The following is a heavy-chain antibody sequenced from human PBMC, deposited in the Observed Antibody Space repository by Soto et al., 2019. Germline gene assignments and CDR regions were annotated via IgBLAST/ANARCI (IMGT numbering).Heavy chain of an antibody. D-gene: IGHD5-12*01. Sequence: QVQLHESGPGLVKSSETLSLTCKVSGGSVSSEHYYWNWIRQPPGKGLEWIGYFYYTGSTNYNPSLESRLTMSVDMSKNHFSLKLSSVTAADTAVYYCAGGTDGKKVAYWGQGTLVTVSS. J-gene: IGHJ4*02. CDR3: AGGTDGKKVAY. CDR2: FYYTGST. CDR1: GGSVSSEHYY. V-gene: IGHV4-61*03.